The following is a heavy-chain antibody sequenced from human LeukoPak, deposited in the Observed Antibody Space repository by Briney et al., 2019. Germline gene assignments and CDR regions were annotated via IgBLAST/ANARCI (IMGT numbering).Heavy chain of an antibody. CDR3: AREKIQLWLNNWFDP. CDR1: GFTFSSYA. CDR2: ISYDGSNK. J-gene: IGHJ5*02. Sequence: GGSLRLSCAASGFTFSSYAMHWVRQAPGKGLEWVAVISYDGSNKYYADSVKGRFTISRDNSKNTLYLQMNSLRAEDTAVYYCAREKIQLWLNNWFDPWGQGTLVTVSS. D-gene: IGHD5-18*01. V-gene: IGHV3-30*04.